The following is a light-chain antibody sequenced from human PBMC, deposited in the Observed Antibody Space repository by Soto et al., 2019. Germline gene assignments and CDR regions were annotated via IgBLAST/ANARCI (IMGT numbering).Light chain of an antibody. CDR3: YSCSRSSGTRYV. CDR2: DVS. Sequence: QSVLTQPASVSGSTGQSITISCTGTSSDIGTYNYVSWYQQHPGQAPKLIIYDVSNRPSGVSDRCAGSKSGNTASLTISGLQAEDEADYYCYSCSRSSGTRYVFGTGTKLTVL. J-gene: IGLJ1*01. CDR1: SSDIGTYNY. V-gene: IGLV2-14*03.